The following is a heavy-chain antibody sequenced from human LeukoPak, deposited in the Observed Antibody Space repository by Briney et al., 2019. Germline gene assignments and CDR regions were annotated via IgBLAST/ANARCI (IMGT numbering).Heavy chain of an antibody. D-gene: IGHD6-13*01. J-gene: IGHJ6*02. V-gene: IGHV4-34*01. CDR1: GGSFSGYY. CDR3: ARALSSSLGV. CDR2: INHSGST. Sequence: PSETLSLTCAVYGGSFSGYYWSWIRQPPGKGLEWIGEINHSGSTNYNPSLKSRVTTSVDTSKNQFSLKLSSVTAADTAVYYCARALSSSLGVWGQGTTVTVSS.